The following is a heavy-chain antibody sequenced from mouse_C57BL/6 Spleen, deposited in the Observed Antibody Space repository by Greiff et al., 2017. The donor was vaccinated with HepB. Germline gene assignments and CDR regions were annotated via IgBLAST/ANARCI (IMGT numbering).Heavy chain of an antibody. Sequence: EVQGVESGGGLVKPGGSLKLSCAASGFTFSSYAMSWVRQTPEKRLEWVATISDGGSYTYYPDNVKGRFTISRDNAKNNLYLQMSHLKSEDTAMDYCARDRAVTSFAYWGQGTLVTVSA. CDR3: ARDRAVTSFAY. J-gene: IGHJ3*01. D-gene: IGHD2-5*01. V-gene: IGHV5-4*01. CDR2: ISDGGSYT. CDR1: GFTFSSYA.